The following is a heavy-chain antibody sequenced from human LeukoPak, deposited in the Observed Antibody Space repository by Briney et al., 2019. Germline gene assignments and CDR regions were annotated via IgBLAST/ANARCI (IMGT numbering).Heavy chain of an antibody. D-gene: IGHD6-13*01. J-gene: IGHJ4*02. CDR2: INPNSGGT. CDR3: AREVRYSSSWYIYY. V-gene: IGHV1-2*06. Sequence: ASVKVSCKASGYTFTGYYMHWVRQAPGQGLEWMGRINPNSGGTNYAQKFQGRVTMTRDTSISTAYMELSRLRSDDTAVYYCAREVRYSSSWYIYYWGQGTLATVSS. CDR1: GYTFTGYY.